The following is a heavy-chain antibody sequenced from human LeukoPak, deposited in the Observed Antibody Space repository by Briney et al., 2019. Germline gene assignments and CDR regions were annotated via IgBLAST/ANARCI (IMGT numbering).Heavy chain of an antibody. CDR1: GGSISSGDYY. CDR2: IYYSGST. D-gene: IGHD3-3*01. CDR3: ARTIFGVVTYSIEFDY. Sequence: SQTLSLTCTVSGGSISSGDYYWSWIRQPPGKGLEWIGYIYYSGSTYYNPSLKSRVTISVDTSKNQFSLKLSSVTAADTAVYYCARTIFGVVTYSIEFDYWGQGTLVTVSS. J-gene: IGHJ4*02. V-gene: IGHV4-30-4*01.